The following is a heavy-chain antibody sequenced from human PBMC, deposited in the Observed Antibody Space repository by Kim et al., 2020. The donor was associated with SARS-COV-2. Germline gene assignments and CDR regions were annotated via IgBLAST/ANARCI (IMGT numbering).Heavy chain of an antibody. J-gene: IGHJ4*02. Sequence: GGSLRLSCAASGFTFSSYGMHWVRQAPGKGLEWVAVIWYDGSNKYYADSVKGRFTISRDNSKNTLYLQMNSLRAEDTAVYYCARVRRGPAGLQYFDYWGQGTLVTVSS. V-gene: IGHV3-33*01. D-gene: IGHD5-12*01. CDR2: IWYDGSNK. CDR3: ARVRRGPAGLQYFDY. CDR1: GFTFSSYG.